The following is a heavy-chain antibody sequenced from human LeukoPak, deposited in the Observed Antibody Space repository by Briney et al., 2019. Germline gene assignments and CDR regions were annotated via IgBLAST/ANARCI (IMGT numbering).Heavy chain of an antibody. CDR1: GYSISSGYY. V-gene: IGHV4-38-2*01. Sequence: KPSETLSLTCAVSGYSISSGYYWGWIRQPPGKGLEWVGSIYHSGSTYYNPSLTSRVTISVDTSKSQFSLKLSSVTAADTAVYYCARVVVAATGPFDIWGQGTMVTVSS. J-gene: IGHJ3*02. D-gene: IGHD2-15*01. CDR3: ARVVVAATGPFDI. CDR2: IYHSGST.